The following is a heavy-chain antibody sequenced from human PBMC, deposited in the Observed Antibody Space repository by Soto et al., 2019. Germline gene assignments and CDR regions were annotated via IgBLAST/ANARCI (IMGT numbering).Heavy chain of an antibody. CDR2: IWYDGSNK. CDR3: ARADCTGAYCYSWPFNYGVDD. D-gene: IGHD2-15*01. Sequence: QVQLVESGGGVVQPGGSLRLSCTTSGFTFNTYGMHWVRQAPGKGLERVAIIWYDGSNKYYADSVKGRFTISRDNSKNTLYLQMNSLRAEDTALYYCARADCTGAYCYSWPFNYGVDDWGQGTTVTVSS. V-gene: IGHV3-33*08. J-gene: IGHJ6*02. CDR1: GFTFNTYG.